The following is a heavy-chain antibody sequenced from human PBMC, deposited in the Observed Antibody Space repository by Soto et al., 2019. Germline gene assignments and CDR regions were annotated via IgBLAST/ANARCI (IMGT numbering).Heavy chain of an antibody. CDR1: GGSISSNC. V-gene: IGHV4-59*01. D-gene: IGHD6-13*01. J-gene: IGHJ4*02. Sequence: PSGTLSLTCTVSGGSISSNCWTWIRQPPGKGLEWIGYVYNSGSTNYNPSLKSRVTISEDTSKSQFSLKVNSMTAADTAVYYCARYRREAVAGYTLDNWGQGILVTVSS. CDR2: VYNSGST. CDR3: ARYRREAVAGYTLDN.